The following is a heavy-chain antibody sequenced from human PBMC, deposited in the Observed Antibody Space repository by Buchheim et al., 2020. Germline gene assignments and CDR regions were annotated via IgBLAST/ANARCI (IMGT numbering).Heavy chain of an antibody. CDR2: ISYDGSNK. CDR1: GFTFSSYA. D-gene: IGHD6-6*01. CDR3: ARVSHPDIAAPDAFDI. J-gene: IGHJ3*02. Sequence: QVQLVESGGGVVQPGRSLRLSCAASGFTFSSYAMHWVRQAPGKGLEWVAVISYDGSNKYYADSVKGRFTISRDNSKNTLYLQMNSLRAEDTAVYYCARVSHPDIAAPDAFDIWGQGT. V-gene: IGHV3-30-3*01.